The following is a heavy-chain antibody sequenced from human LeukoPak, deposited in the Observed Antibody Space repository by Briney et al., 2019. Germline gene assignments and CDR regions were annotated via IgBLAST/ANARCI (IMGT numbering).Heavy chain of an antibody. Sequence: PSETLSLTCTVSGGSISSYQWSWIRQPPGKGLEWIGYISYSGFTNYNPSLKSRVTISLDTSKNQFSLKLTSVTAADTAVYYCAGHPRNTVDFWGQGTLVTVSS. CDR3: AGHPRNTVDF. D-gene: IGHD2/OR15-2a*01. CDR1: GGSISSYQ. J-gene: IGHJ4*02. V-gene: IGHV4-59*08. CDR2: ISYSGFT.